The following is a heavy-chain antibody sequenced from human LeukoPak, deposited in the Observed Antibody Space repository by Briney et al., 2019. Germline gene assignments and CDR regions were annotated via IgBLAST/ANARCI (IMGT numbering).Heavy chain of an antibody. D-gene: IGHD2-2*01. J-gene: IGHJ4*02. V-gene: IGHV1-18*01. CDR1: GYTFTCYG. CDR3: SLGYCSSTSCYVFDY. Sequence: ASVKVSCKASGYTFTCYGISWVRQAPGQGLEWMGWISAYNGNTNYAQKLQGRVTMTTDTSTSTAYMELRSLRSDDTAVYYCSLGYCSSTSCYVFDYWGQGTLVTVSS. CDR2: ISAYNGNT.